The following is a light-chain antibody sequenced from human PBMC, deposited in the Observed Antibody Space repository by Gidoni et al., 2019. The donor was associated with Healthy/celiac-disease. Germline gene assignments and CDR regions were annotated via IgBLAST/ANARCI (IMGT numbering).Light chain of an antibody. V-gene: IGLV1-47*02. J-gene: IGLJ2*01. CDR3: AAWDDSLSGPL. Sequence: QSVLTQPPSASATPVPRVTISCSGSSANIGSNYVCWYQQLPGTAPKLLIYSNNQRPSGVPDRFSGSKSGTSASLAISGLRSEDEADYYCAAWDDSLSGPLFGGGTKLTVL. CDR1: SANIGSNY. CDR2: SNN.